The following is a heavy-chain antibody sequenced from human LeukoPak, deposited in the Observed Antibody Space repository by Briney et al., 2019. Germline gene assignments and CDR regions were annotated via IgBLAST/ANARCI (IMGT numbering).Heavy chain of an antibody. D-gene: IGHD2-15*01. Sequence: PGESLKISCKGSGYSFTSYWIGWVRQMPGKGLEWMGIIYPGDSDTRYSPSFQGQVTISADKSISTAYLQWSSPKASDTAMYYCARQAAYCSGGSCYGDYWGQGTLVTVSS. CDR3: ARQAAYCSGGSCYGDY. CDR1: GYSFTSYW. V-gene: IGHV5-51*01. J-gene: IGHJ4*02. CDR2: IYPGDSDT.